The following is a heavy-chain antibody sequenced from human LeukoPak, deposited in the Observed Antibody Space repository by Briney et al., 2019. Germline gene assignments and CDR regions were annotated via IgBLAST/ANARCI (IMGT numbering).Heavy chain of an antibody. CDR3: ARFNGRPHWYFDL. Sequence: PSETLSLTCTVSGGSISSYYWSWIRQPPGKGLEWIGYIYYSGSTNYNPSLKSRVTISVDTSKNQFSLKLSSVTAADTAVYYCARFNGRPHWYFDLWGRGTLVTVSS. V-gene: IGHV4-59*01. J-gene: IGHJ2*01. D-gene: IGHD1-14*01. CDR2: IYYSGST. CDR1: GGSISSYY.